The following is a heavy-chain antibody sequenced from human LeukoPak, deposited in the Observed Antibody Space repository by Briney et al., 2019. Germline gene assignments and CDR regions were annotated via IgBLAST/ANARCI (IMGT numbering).Heavy chain of an antibody. J-gene: IGHJ2*01. CDR3: ARDGYQNWYFDL. V-gene: IGHV4-59*01. Sequence: PSETLSLTCTVSGGSISSYYWSWIRQPPGKGLEWIGYIYYGGSTNYNPSLKSRVTISVDTSKNQFSLKLSSVTAADTAVYYCARDGYQNWYFDLWGRGTLVTVSS. CDR2: IYYGGST. D-gene: IGHD2-2*01. CDR1: GGSISSYY.